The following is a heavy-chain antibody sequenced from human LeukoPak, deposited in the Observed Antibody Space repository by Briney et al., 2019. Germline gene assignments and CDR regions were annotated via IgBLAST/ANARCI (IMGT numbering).Heavy chain of an antibody. Sequence: GRSLRLSCAASGFTFSSYAMHWVRQAPGKGLEWVAVISYDGSNKYYADSVKGRFTISRDNSKNTLNLQMNSLRAEDTAVYYCAREERYDAFHIWGQGTMVTVSS. CDR3: AREERYDAFHI. V-gene: IGHV3-30*04. CDR1: GFTFSSYA. CDR2: ISYDGSNK. J-gene: IGHJ3*02. D-gene: IGHD1-1*01.